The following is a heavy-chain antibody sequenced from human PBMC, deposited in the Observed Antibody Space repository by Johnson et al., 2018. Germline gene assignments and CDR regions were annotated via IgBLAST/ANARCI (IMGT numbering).Heavy chain of an antibody. J-gene: IGHJ6*02. CDR1: GGSISSYY. Sequence: QVQLQESGPGLVKPSETLSLTCTVSGGSISSYYWSWIRQPPGKGLEWIGYIYYSGSTNYNPSLKSRVTISVDTSKNQFSLKLSSVTAADTAVYYCARAVQLEPFYYYGMDVWGQGTTVTVSS. V-gene: IGHV4-59*01. CDR3: ARAVQLEPFYYYGMDV. CDR2: IYYSGST. D-gene: IGHD1-1*01.